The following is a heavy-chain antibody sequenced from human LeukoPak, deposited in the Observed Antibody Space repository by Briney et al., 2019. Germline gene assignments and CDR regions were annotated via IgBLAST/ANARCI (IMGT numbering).Heavy chain of an antibody. D-gene: IGHD5-12*01. CDR1: GLTFSNSW. J-gene: IGHJ5*02. Sequence: GGSLRLSCEASGLTFSNSWMHWVRQIPGKGLVWVSRMYGDMRDISYADSVTGRFTISRDNAKNTVYLQMNSLRGEDTAVYYCARDLGLRGSTWGQGTLVTVSS. CDR3: ARDLGLRGST. CDR2: MYGDMRDI. V-gene: IGHV3-74*01.